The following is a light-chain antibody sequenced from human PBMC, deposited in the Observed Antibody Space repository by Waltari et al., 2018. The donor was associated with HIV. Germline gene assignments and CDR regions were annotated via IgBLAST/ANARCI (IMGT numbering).Light chain of an antibody. Sequence: EIVMTQSPATLSVSSGERATLSCRASQSVNSNLAWYQQKPGQAPRLLIYGAFTRATGIPARFSGSGSGTEFTLTISSLQSEDFAVYYCHQYKNWPIFSLGPGTKVDIK. CDR2: GAF. CDR3: HQYKNWPIFS. V-gene: IGKV3-15*01. J-gene: IGKJ3*01. CDR1: QSVNSN.